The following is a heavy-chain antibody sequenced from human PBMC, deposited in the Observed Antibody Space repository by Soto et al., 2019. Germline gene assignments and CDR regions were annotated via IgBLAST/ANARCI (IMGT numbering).Heavy chain of an antibody. CDR2: ISSSGSTI. Sequence: GGSLRLSCAASGFTFSSYEMNWVRQAPGKGLEWVSYISSSGSTIYYADSVKGRFTISRDNAKNSLYLQMNSLRAEDTGVYYCGGDTGNAIDIWGQGTMVTVSS. CDR1: GFTFSSYE. D-gene: IGHD3-10*01. CDR3: GGDTGNAIDI. V-gene: IGHV3-48*03. J-gene: IGHJ3*02.